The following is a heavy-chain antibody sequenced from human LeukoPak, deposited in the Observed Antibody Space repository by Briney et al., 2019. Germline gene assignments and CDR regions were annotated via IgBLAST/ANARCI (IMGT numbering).Heavy chain of an antibody. D-gene: IGHD3-3*01. CDR2: IGTAGDT. CDR1: GFTFSSYD. CDR3: VRDRSARYFDF. J-gene: IGHJ2*01. Sequence: GGSLRLSCAASGFTFSSYDMHWVRQATGKGLEWVSAIGTAGDTYYPGSVKGRFTISRENAKNSLYLQMNSLRAGDTAVYYCVRDRSARYFDFWGRGTLVTVSS. V-gene: IGHV3-13*01.